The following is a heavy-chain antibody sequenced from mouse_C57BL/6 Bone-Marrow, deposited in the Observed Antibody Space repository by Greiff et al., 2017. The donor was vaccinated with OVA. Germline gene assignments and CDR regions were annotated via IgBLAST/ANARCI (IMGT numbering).Heavy chain of an antibody. CDR3: ARKGGIPLCYYAMDY. J-gene: IGHJ4*01. CDR2: INPSNGGT. CDR1: GYTFTSYW. Sequence: QVQLKQPGTELVKPGASVKLSCKASGYTFTSYWMHWVKQRPGQGLEWIGNINPSNGGTNYNEKFKSKATLTVDKSSSTAYMQLSSLTSEDSAVYYCARKGGIPLCYYAMDYWGQGTSVTVSS. V-gene: IGHV1-53*01.